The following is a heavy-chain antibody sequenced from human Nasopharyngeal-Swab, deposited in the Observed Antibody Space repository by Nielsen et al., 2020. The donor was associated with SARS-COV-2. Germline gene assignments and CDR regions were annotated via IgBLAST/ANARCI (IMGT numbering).Heavy chain of an antibody. D-gene: IGHD2-2*01. J-gene: IGHJ6*02. V-gene: IGHV1-18*01. CDR1: GYTFTSYG. Sequence: ASVKVSCKASGYTFTSYGISWVRQAPGQGLEWMGWISAYNGDTNYAQKLQGRVTMTTDTSTSTAYMELRSLRSDDTAVYYCARARVYCSSPICHGYYGMDVWGQGTTVTVSS. CDR2: ISAYNGDT. CDR3: ARARVYCSSPICHGYYGMDV.